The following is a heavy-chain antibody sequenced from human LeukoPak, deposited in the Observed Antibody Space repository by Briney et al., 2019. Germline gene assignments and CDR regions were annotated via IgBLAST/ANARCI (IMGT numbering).Heavy chain of an antibody. J-gene: IGHJ5*02. CDR1: GFTVSSNY. CDR2: IYSGGST. CDR3: ARDLVYGHNWFDP. V-gene: IGHV3-66*02. D-gene: IGHD5/OR15-5a*01. Sequence: GGSLRLSCAASGFTVSSNYMSWVRQAPGKGLEWVSVIYSGGSTYYADSVKGRFTISRDNSKNTLYLQMNSLRAEDTAVYYCARDLVYGHNWFDPWGQGTLVTVSS.